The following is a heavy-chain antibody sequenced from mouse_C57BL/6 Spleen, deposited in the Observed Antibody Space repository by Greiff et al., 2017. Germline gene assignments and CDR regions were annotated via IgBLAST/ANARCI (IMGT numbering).Heavy chain of an antibody. CDR1: GFTFSSYA. CDR3: ARDREIDYLDY. D-gene: IGHD3-1*01. J-gene: IGHJ2*01. CDR2: ISDGGSYT. Sequence: EVKLVESGGGLVKPGGSLKLSCAASGFTFSSYAMSWVRQTPEKRLEWVATISDGGSYTYYPDNVKGRFTISRDNAKNNRYLQMSHLKSEDTAMYYCARDREIDYLDYWGQGTTLTVAA. V-gene: IGHV5-4*01.